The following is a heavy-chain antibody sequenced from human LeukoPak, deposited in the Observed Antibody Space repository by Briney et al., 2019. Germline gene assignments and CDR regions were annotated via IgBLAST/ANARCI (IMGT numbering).Heavy chain of an antibody. CDR3: TKDKYQLLPPPHDVFDI. CDR1: GFTFSSYG. Sequence: PGGSLRLSCAASGFTFSSYGMHWVRQAPGKGLEWVAVIWYDGSNKYYADSVKGRFTISRDNSKNTLYLQMNSLRAGDTAVYYCTKDKYQLLPPPHDVFDIWGQGTMVTVSS. D-gene: IGHD2-2*01. J-gene: IGHJ3*02. CDR2: IWYDGSNK. V-gene: IGHV3-30*02.